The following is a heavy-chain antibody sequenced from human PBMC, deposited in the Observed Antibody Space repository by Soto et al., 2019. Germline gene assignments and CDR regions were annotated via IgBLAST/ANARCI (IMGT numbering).Heavy chain of an antibody. J-gene: IGHJ4*02. V-gene: IGHV4-4*07. D-gene: IGHD2-2*01. CDR2: IYASGST. Sequence: SETLSLTCTVSGGSIRTYYWSWIRQPAGKGLEWIGRIYASGSTNYNPSLKSRVTMSVATSKNQFSLKLSSVTAADTAVYYCARGGMVIIPTATAFDYWGQGTLVTVSS. CDR3: ARGGMVIIPTATAFDY. CDR1: GGSIRTYY.